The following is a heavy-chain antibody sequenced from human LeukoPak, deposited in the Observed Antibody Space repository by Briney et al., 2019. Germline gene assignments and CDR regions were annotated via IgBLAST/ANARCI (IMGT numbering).Heavy chain of an antibody. V-gene: IGHV3-21*01. CDR1: GFTFSTYA. J-gene: IGHJ6*03. D-gene: IGHD2-15*01. CDR2: ISSSSSYI. CDR3: AREYCSGGSCYSYYYYYMDV. Sequence: GGSLRLSCAASGFTFSTYAMNWIRQAPGKGLEWVSSISSSSSYIYYADSVKGRFTISRDNAKNSLYLQMNSLRAEDTAVYYCAREYCSGGSCYSYYYYYMDVWGKGTTVTVSS.